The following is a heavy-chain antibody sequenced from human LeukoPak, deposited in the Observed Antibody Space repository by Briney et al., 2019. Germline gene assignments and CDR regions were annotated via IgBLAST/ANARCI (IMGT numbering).Heavy chain of an antibody. CDR1: GFTFSSYG. J-gene: IGHJ4*02. D-gene: IGHD3-22*01. Sequence: GVSLRLSCAASGFTFSSYGMHWVRQAPGKGLGWVAVISYDGSNKYYADSVKGRFTISRDNAKNSLYLQMNSLRAEDMALYYCAKDQNYYDSSGFDYWGQGTLVTVSS. V-gene: IGHV3-30*18. CDR3: AKDQNYYDSSGFDY. CDR2: ISYDGSNK.